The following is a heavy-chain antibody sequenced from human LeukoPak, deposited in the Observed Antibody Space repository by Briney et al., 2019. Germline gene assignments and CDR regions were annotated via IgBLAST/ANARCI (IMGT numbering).Heavy chain of an antibody. CDR1: GFTFSSYG. D-gene: IGHD3-3*01. Sequence: GGSLRLSCAASGFTFSSYGMHWVRQAPGKGLEWVAFIRYDGSNKYYADSVKGRFTISRDNSKNTLYLQMNSLRAEDTAVYYCAKVSPAYYDFWSGQPTHYFDCWGQATLVTVSS. CDR2: IRYDGSNK. CDR3: AKVSPAYYDFWSGQPTHYFDC. V-gene: IGHV3-30*02. J-gene: IGHJ4*02.